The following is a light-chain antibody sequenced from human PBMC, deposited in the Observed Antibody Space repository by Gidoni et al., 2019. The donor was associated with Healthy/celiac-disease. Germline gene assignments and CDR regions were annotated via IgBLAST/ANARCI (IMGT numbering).Light chain of an antibody. Sequence: DIVLTQSPGPLPLSPGERATLSCRASQSVSSSYLAWYQQKPGQAPRLLIYGASSRATGIPDRFSGSGSGTDFTLTISRLEPEDFAVYYCQQYGSSPRTFGQGTKLEIK. CDR2: GAS. V-gene: IGKV3-20*01. CDR3: QQYGSSPRT. CDR1: QSVSSSY. J-gene: IGKJ2*01.